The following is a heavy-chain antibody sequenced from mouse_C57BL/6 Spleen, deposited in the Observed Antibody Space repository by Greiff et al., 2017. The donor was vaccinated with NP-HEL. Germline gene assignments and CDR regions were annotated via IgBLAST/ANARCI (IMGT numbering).Heavy chain of an antibody. V-gene: IGHV1-18*01. Sequence: VQLQQSGPELVKPGASVKIPCKASGYTFTDYNMDWVKQSHGKSLEWIGDINPNNGGTIYNQKFKGKATLTVDKSSSTAYMELRSLTSEDTAVYYCARRMTTVVDWYFDVWGTGTTVTVSS. D-gene: IGHD1-1*01. J-gene: IGHJ1*03. CDR3: ARRMTTVVDWYFDV. CDR2: INPNNGGT. CDR1: GYTFTDYN.